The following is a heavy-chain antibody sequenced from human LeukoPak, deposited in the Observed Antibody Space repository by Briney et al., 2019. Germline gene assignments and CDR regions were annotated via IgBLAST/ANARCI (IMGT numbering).Heavy chain of an antibody. CDR1: GGSISSSIYY. J-gene: IGHJ4*02. CDR3: AREIDLGGGSYFDY. CDR2: VFYNGAA. Sequence: SETLSLTCIVSGGSISSSIYYWAWVRQPPGKGLEWIGTVFYNGAAQYSPSLKSRVTISVDTSKNQFSLKLSSVTAADTAVYYCAREIDLGGGSYFDYWGQGTLVTVSS. V-gene: IGHV4-39*07. D-gene: IGHD1-26*01.